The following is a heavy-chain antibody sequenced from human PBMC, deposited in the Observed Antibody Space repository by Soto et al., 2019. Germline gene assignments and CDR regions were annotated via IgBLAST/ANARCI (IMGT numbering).Heavy chain of an antibody. V-gene: IGHV1-69*04. CDR1: GGTFSSYT. D-gene: IGHD2-15*01. J-gene: IGHJ3*02. Sequence: SVKVSCKASGGTFSSYTISWVRQAPGQGLEWLGRIIPILGIANYAQKFQGRVTITADKSTSTACMELSSLRSEDTAVYYCARDWGDCSGGSCYFGISFDIWGQGTMVTVSS. CDR3: ARDWGDCSGGSCYFGISFDI. CDR2: IIPILGIA.